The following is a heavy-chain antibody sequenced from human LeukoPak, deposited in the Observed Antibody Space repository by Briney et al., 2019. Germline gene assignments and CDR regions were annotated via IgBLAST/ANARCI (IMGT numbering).Heavy chain of an antibody. CDR2: ISYDGSNK. D-gene: IGHD6-13*01. CDR3: AKDSSSCPDY. V-gene: IGHV3-30*18. J-gene: IGHJ4*02. CDR1: GLRFDNAW. Sequence: GGSLRLSCAASGLRFDNAWMSWVRQAPGKGLEWVAVISYDGSNKYYVDSVKGRFTISRDNSKNTLYLQMNSLRAEDTAVYYCAKDSSSCPDYWGQGTLVTVSS.